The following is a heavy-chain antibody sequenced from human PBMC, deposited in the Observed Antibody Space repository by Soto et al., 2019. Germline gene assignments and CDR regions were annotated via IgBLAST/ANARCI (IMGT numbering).Heavy chain of an antibody. CDR3: AKEYGAAALLYYYYGMDV. Sequence: QVQLVESGGGVVQPGRSLRLSCAASGFTFSSYGMHWVRQAPGKGLEWVAVISYDGSNKYYADSVKGRFTISRDNSKNTLYLQMNSLRAEDTAVYYCAKEYGAAALLYYYYGMDVWGQETTVTVSS. V-gene: IGHV3-30*18. CDR2: ISYDGSNK. D-gene: IGHD6-13*01. J-gene: IGHJ6*02. CDR1: GFTFSSYG.